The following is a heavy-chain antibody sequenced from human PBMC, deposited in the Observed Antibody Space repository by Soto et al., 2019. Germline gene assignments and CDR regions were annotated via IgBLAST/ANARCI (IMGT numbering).Heavy chain of an antibody. V-gene: IGHV3-21*01. D-gene: IGHD1-26*01. J-gene: IGHJ4*02. CDR1: GFTFSSYS. CDR2: ISSSSSYI. CDR3: ARESISGSQKGDY. Sequence: GSLRLSCAASGFTFSSYSMNWVRQAPGKGLEWVSSISSSSSYIYYADSVKGRFTISRDNAKNSLYLQMNSLRAEDTAVYYCARESISGSQKGDYWGQGTLVTVS.